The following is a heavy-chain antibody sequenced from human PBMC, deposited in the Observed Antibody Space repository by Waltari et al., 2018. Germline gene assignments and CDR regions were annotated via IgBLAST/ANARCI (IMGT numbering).Heavy chain of an antibody. CDR2: ISSSSSTI. Sequence: EVQLVESGGGLVKPGGSLRLSCAASGFTFSSYSMNWVRQAPGKGLEWVSYISSSSSTIYYADSVKGRFTISRDNAKNSLYLQMNSLRAEDTAVYYCAREGSTMIVATGWFDPWGQGTLVTVSS. J-gene: IGHJ5*02. D-gene: IGHD3-22*01. CDR3: AREGSTMIVATGWFDP. V-gene: IGHV3-21*05. CDR1: GFTFSSYS.